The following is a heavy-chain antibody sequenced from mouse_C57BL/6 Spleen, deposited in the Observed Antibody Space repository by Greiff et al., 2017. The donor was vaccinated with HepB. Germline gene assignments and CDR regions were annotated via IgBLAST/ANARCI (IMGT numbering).Heavy chain of an antibody. CDR3: TTRAIYYGNF. CDR2: IDPENGDT. Sequence: SGAELVRPGASVKLSCTASGFNIKDDYMHWVKQRPEQGLEWIGWIDPENGDTEYASKFQGKATITADTSSNTAYLQLSSLTSEDTAVYYCTTRAIYYGNFWGQGTTLTVSS. V-gene: IGHV14-4*01. J-gene: IGHJ2*01. CDR1: GFNIKDDY. D-gene: IGHD2-1*01.